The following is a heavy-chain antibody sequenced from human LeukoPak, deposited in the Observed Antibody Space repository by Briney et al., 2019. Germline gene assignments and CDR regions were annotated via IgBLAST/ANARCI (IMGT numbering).Heavy chain of an antibody. CDR1: GYTFTGYY. V-gene: IGHV1-2*02. CDR2: INPDSGGT. CDR3: ARVGGYDSRTYDY. J-gene: IGHJ4*02. Sequence: GASVKVSCKASGYTFTGYYMHWVRQAPGQGLEWMGWINPDSGGTNYAQKFQGRVTMTRDTSISTAYMELSRLRSDDTAVYYCARVGGYDSRTYDYWGQGTLVTVSS. D-gene: IGHD3-22*01.